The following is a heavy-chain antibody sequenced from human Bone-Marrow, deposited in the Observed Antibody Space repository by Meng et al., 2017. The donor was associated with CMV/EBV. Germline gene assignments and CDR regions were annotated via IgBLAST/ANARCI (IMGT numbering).Heavy chain of an antibody. V-gene: IGHV3-9*01. Sequence: SLKISCAASGFTFDDYAMHWVRQAPGKGLEWVSGISWNSGSIGYADSVKGRFTISRDNAKNSLYLQMNSLRAEDTALYYCAKMFGYCSSTSCYNGDYYYYGMDVWGQGTTVTVSS. CDR1: GFTFDDYA. CDR2: ISWNSGSI. CDR3: AKMFGYCSSTSCYNGDYYYYGMDV. D-gene: IGHD2-2*02. J-gene: IGHJ6*02.